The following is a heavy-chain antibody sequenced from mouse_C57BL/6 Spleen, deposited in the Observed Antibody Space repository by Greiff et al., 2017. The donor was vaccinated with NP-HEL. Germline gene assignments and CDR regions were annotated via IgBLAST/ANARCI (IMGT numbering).Heavy chain of an antibody. CDR1: GYAFSSSW. J-gene: IGHJ2*01. CDR2: IYPGDGDT. V-gene: IGHV1-82*01. Sequence: QVQLQQSGPELVKPGASVKISCKASGYAFSSSWMNWVKQRPGKGLEWIGRIYPGDGDTNYNGKFKGKATLTADKSSSTAYMQLSSLTSEDSAVYFCAREGGRYYDYDGDYFDYWGQGTTLTVSS. CDR3: AREGGRYYDYDGDYFDY. D-gene: IGHD2-4*01.